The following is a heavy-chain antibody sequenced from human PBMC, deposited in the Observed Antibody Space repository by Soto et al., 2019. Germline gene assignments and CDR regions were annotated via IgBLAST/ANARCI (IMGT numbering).Heavy chain of an antibody. D-gene: IGHD4-17*01. V-gene: IGHV1-2*04. CDR3: ARGEADYGENRPHYYMGV. CDR2: INPNSGGT. Sequence: AASVKVSCKASGYTFTGYYMHWVRQAPGQGLEWMGWINPNSGGTNYAQKFQGWVTMTRDTSISTAYMELSRLRSDDTAVYYCARGEADYGENRPHYYMGVWGKGTTVTVSS. J-gene: IGHJ6*03. CDR1: GYTFTGYY.